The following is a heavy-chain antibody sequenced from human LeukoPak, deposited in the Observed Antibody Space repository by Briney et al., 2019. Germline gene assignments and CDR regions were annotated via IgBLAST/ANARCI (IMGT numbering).Heavy chain of an antibody. J-gene: IGHJ6*02. Sequence: GGSLRLSCAASGFTFSSYSMNWVRQAPGKGLEWVSSISSSSSYIYYADSVKGRFTISRDNAKNSLYLQMNSLRAEDTAVYYCARDTVTERYYYYYGMDVWGQGTTVTVSS. D-gene: IGHD4-11*01. CDR2: ISSSSSYI. V-gene: IGHV3-21*01. CDR1: GFTFSSYS. CDR3: ARDTVTERYYYYYGMDV.